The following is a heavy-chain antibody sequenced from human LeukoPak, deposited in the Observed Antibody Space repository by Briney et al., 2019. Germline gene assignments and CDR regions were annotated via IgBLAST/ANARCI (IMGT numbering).Heavy chain of an antibody. CDR2: IIPIFGTA. CDR1: GGTFSSYA. V-gene: IGHV1-69*13. J-gene: IGHJ4*02. CDR3: AREEMATVRLDY. Sequence: GASVKVSCKASGGTFSSYAISWVRQAPGQGLEWMGGIIPIFGTANYAQKFQGRVTITADESTSTAYMELSSLRSEDTAVYYCAREEMATVRLDYWGQGTLVTVSS. D-gene: IGHD5-24*01.